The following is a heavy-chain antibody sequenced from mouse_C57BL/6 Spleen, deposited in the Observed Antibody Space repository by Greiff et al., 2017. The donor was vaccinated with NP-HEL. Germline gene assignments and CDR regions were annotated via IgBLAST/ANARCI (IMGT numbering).Heavy chain of an antibody. D-gene: IGHD1-1*01. V-gene: IGHV1-53*01. CDR2: INPSNGGT. CDR1: GYTFTSYW. Sequence: QVQLQQPGTELVKPGASFPLSFPSSGYTFTSYWMHWVKQRPGQGLEWIGNINPSNGGTHNNEKFKSKATLTVDKSSSTAYMQLSSLTSEDSAVYYCARRDYYYGPFAYWGQGTLVTVSA. CDR3: ARRDYYYGPFAY. J-gene: IGHJ3*01.